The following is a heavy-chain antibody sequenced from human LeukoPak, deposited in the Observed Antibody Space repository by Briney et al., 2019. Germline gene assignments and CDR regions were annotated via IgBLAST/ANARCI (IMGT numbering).Heavy chain of an antibody. CDR3: ARRPGLERHYFDY. V-gene: IGHV3-53*01. Sequence: PGGSLRLSCAASGFTVSSNYMSWVRQAPGKGLEWVSVIYSGGSTYYADSVKGRFTISRDNSKNTLYLQMNSLRAEDTAVYYCARRPGLERHYFDYWGQGTLVTVSS. J-gene: IGHJ4*02. CDR1: GFTVSSNY. D-gene: IGHD1-1*01. CDR2: IYSGGST.